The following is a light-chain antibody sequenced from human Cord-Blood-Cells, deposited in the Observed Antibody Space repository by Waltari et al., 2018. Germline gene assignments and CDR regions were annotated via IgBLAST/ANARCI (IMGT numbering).Light chain of an antibody. CDR1: SSTIGRNY. V-gene: IGLV1-47*01. CDR3: AAWDDSLSGWV. Sequence: QPVLTQPPSASGTPGQRVTISCSGSSSTIGRNYVYWYQPLPGTAPKLLIYRNNQRPSGVPDRFSGSKSGTSASLAISGLRSEDEADYYCAAWDDSLSGWVFGGGTKLTVL. J-gene: IGLJ3*02. CDR2: RNN.